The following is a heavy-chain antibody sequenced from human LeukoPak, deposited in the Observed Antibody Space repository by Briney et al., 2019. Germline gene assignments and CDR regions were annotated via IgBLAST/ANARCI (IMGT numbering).Heavy chain of an antibody. J-gene: IGHJ4*02. D-gene: IGHD2-15*01. CDR3: ATDLARVAPSVY. Sequence: PGGSLRLSCAASGFTFSDAWMSWVRQAPGKGLEWVGRIKSKTDGGTTDYAAPVKGRFTISRDDSKNTLYLQIHSLRTDDTAVYYCATDLARVAPSVYWGQGTLVTVSS. CDR1: GFTFSDAW. V-gene: IGHV3-15*01. CDR2: IKSKTDGGTT.